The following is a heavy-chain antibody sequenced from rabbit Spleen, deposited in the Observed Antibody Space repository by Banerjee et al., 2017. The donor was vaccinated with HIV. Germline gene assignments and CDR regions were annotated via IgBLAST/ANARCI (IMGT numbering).Heavy chain of an antibody. J-gene: IGHJ6*01. D-gene: IGHD8-1*01. CDR2: IYTGNDKT. V-gene: IGHV1S40*01. CDR3: ARDTGSSFSSYGMDL. Sequence: QQLVESGGGLVQPGASLTLTCTPSGFSFSRAYDMCWVRQAPGKGLEWIGCIYTGNDKTYYASWAKGRLTISKTSSTTVTLQMTSLTVADTATYFCARDTGSSFSSYGMDLWGQGTLVTVS. CDR1: GFSFSRAYD.